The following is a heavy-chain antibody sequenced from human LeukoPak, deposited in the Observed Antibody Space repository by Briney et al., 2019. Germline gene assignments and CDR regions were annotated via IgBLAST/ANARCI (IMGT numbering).Heavy chain of an antibody. CDR3: ARGSSSVAYYYYYYMDV. CDR1: GYTFTSYG. CDR2: ISAYNGNT. Sequence: ASVKVSCKASGYTFTSYGISWARQAPRQGLEWMGWISAYNGNTNYAQKLQSRVTMTTDTSTSTAYMELRSLRSDDTAVYYCARGSSSVAYYYYYYMDVWGKGTTVTVSS. V-gene: IGHV1-18*01. D-gene: IGHD3-10*01. J-gene: IGHJ6*03.